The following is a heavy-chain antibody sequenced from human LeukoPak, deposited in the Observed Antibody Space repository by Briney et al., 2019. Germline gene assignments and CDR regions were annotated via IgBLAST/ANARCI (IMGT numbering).Heavy chain of an antibody. CDR2: ISWNSGSI. Sequence: PGGSLRLSCAASGFTFDDYAMHWVRQAPGKGLEWVSGISWNSGSIGYADSVKGRFTISRDDAKNSLYLQMNSLRAEDTALYYCAKDMGYCRSTSCYVFDYWGQGTLVTVSS. CDR1: GFTFDDYA. D-gene: IGHD2-2*01. CDR3: AKDMGYCRSTSCYVFDY. J-gene: IGHJ4*02. V-gene: IGHV3-9*01.